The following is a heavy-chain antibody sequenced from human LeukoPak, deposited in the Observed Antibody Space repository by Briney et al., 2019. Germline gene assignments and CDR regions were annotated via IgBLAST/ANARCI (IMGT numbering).Heavy chain of an antibody. D-gene: IGHD3-9*01. CDR3: ARLELRYFDWLSTYYFDY. CDR1: GGSFSGYY. V-gene: IGHV4-34*01. Sequence: SETLSLTCAVYGGSFSGYYWSWIRQPPGKGLEWIGEINHSGSTNYNPSLKSRVTISVDTSKNRFSLKLSSVTAADTAVYYCARLELRYFDWLSTYYFDYWGQGTLVTVSS. CDR2: INHSGST. J-gene: IGHJ4*02.